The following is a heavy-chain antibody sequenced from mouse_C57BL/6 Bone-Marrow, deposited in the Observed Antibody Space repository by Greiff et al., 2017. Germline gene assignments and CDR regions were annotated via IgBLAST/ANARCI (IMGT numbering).Heavy chain of an antibody. Sequence: LLESGPGLVKPSQSLSLTCSVTGYSITSGYYWNWIRQFPGNKLEWMGYISYDGSNNYNPSLKNRISITRDTSKNQFFLKLNSVTTEDTATYYCARAGLRPSMDYWGQGTSVTVSS. CDR2: ISYDGSN. CDR1: GYSITSGYY. CDR3: ARAGLRPSMDY. D-gene: IGHD2-2*01. V-gene: IGHV3-6*01. J-gene: IGHJ4*01.